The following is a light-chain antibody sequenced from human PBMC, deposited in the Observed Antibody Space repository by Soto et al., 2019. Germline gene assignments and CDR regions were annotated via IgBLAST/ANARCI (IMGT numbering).Light chain of an antibody. CDR2: DNN. J-gene: IGLJ2*01. Sequence: QSVVAQPPSVSAAPGQKVTISCSGSSSPIGNNYVSWYQQLPGTAPKLLIYDNNKRPSGIPDRFSGSKSGTSATLGITGLQTGDAADYYCGTWDSSLSAVVFGGGTQLTVL. CDR1: SSPIGNNY. V-gene: IGLV1-51*01. CDR3: GTWDSSLSAVV.